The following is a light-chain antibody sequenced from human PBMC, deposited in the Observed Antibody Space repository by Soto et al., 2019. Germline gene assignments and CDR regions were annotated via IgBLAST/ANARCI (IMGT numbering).Light chain of an antibody. V-gene: IGKV3-20*01. J-gene: IGKJ1*01. CDR2: GAS. CDR3: QQYGSSGT. Sequence: IVLTRSPGTVSLSPGEGAALSCRASQSVSNNYLAWYQQKPGQAPRLLIYGASNRATGIPDRFSGSGSGTDFTLTISRLEPEDFAVYYCQQYGSSGTFGQGTKVDI. CDR1: QSVSNNY.